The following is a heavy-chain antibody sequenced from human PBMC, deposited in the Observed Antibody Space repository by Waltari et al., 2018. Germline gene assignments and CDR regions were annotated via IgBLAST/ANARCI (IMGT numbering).Heavy chain of an antibody. CDR2: IKQDGSEK. D-gene: IGHD3-10*02. CDR3: ARERDVESYFDY. CDR1: GFTFGSYW. V-gene: IGHV3-7*01. Sequence: EVQLVESGGGLVQPGGSLRLSCAASGFTFGSYWMSWSRQAPGKGLEWVANIKQDGSEKYYVDSVKGRFTISRDNAKNSLYLQMNSLRAEDTAVYYCARERDVESYFDYWGQGTLVTVSS. J-gene: IGHJ4*02.